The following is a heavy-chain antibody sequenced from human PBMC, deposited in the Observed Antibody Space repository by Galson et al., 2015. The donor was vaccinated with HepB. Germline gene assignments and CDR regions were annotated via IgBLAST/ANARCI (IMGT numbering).Heavy chain of an antibody. V-gene: IGHV3-11*06. CDR2: ISSASSYT. Sequence: SLRLSCAASGFTFSDYYMTWIRQAPGKGLEWVSYISSASSYTNYADSVKGRFTISRDNAKNSLFLHMNSLRAEDTAVYYCARDWDYYCYWGQGTLVTVSS. J-gene: IGHJ4*02. CDR1: GFTFSDYY. CDR3: ARDWDYYCY. D-gene: IGHD3-22*01.